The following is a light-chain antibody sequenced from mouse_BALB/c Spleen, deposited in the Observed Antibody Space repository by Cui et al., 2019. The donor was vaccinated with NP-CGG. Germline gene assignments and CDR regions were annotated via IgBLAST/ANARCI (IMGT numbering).Light chain of an antibody. CDR3: ALWYSNQWV. CDR1: TGAVTTTNY. J-gene: IGLJ1*01. V-gene: IGLV1*01. CDR2: GTN. Sequence: QAVVTQESALTTSPGETVTLTCRSSTGAVTTTNYANWVQEKPDHLFTGLIGGTNNRAPGVPARFSGSLIGDKAALTITGAQTEDEAIYFCALWYSNQWVFGGGTELTVL.